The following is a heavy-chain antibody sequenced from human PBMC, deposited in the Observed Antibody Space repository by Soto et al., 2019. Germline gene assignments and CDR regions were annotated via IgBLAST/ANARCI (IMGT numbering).Heavy chain of an antibody. V-gene: IGHV4-31*03. Sequence: PSETLSLTCTVSGGSISSGSYFWSWVRQRPGEGLEWIGNIYYTGITYYNLSLKSRVAISVDTSKNHFSLTLTSLTAADTAIYYCARVLLTLLTHFDRWGHVTLVTVSS. D-gene: IGHD2-21*02. CDR3: ARVLLTLLTHFDR. J-gene: IGHJ4*01. CDR2: IYYTGIT. CDR1: GGSISSGSYF.